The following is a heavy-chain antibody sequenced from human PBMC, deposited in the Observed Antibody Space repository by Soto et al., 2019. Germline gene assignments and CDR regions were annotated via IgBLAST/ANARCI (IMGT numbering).Heavy chain of an antibody. CDR3: ARAEWYYDILTGHYYFDY. CDR2: ISPNSGST. D-gene: IGHD3-9*01. V-gene: IGHV1-18*01. CDR1: GYTFTSYG. Sequence: ASVKVSCKASGYTFTSYGISWVRQAPGQGLEWMGIISPNSGSTNYAQKFQGRVTMTTDTSTSTVYMELSSLRSEDTAVYYCARAEWYYDILTGHYYFDYWGQGTLVTVSS. J-gene: IGHJ4*02.